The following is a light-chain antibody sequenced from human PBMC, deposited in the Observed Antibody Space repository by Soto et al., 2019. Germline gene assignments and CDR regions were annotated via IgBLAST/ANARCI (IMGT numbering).Light chain of an antibody. V-gene: IGKV1-27*01. CDR2: AAS. J-gene: IGKJ3*01. CDR3: QKYSSVPV. CDR1: QDIRNF. Sequence: DIQMTQSPTSLSASVGDRVTITCRASQDIRNFVAWYQQKPGKAPNLLIYAASTLQSGVPSRFSGSGSGTDFTLTIHILQPEDVSTYSCQKYSSVPVFGPGTKVEIK.